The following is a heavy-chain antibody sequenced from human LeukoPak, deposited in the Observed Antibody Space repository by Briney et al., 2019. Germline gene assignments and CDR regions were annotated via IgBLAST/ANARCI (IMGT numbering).Heavy chain of an antibody. D-gene: IGHD3-3*01. CDR3: ARGLASGYPPIPFDY. CDR1: GGSFDGYY. CDR2: ITYDGST. J-gene: IGHJ4*02. Sequence: SETLSLTCAAFGGSFDGYYWSWIRQPPGKGLEWIGEITYDGSTNYNPSLTSRVTISVDTSKIQFSLNLSSVTAADTAIYYCARGLASGYPPIPFDYWGQGTQVTVSS. V-gene: IGHV4-34*01.